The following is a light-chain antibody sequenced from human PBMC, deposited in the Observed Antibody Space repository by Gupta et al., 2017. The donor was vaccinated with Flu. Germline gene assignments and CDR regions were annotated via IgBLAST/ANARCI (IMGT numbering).Light chain of an antibody. V-gene: IGKV4-1*01. CDR3: QQYYRSQPLT. CDR1: QSVLYSSNNKNY. Sequence: DIVMTQSPDSLAVSLGERATINCKSSQSVLYSSNNKNYLAWYQQKVGQPPKLLIYWASTRESGVPDRFSGSGSGTDFTLTISSLQAEDVAVYYCQQYYRSQPLTFGGGTKVEIK. CDR2: WAS. J-gene: IGKJ4*01.